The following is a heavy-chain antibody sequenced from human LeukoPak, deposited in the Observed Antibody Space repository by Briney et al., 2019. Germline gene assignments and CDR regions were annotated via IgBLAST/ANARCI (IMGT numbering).Heavy chain of an antibody. J-gene: IGHJ6*03. CDR1: GGPISSYY. V-gene: IGHV4-59*01. CDR3: AREYGYYDFWSGPPGYMDV. CDR2: IYYSGST. Sequence: PSETLSLTCTVSGGPISSYYWSWIRQPSGKGLEWIGYIYYSGSTNYNPSLKSRVTISVDTSKNQFSLKLSSVTAADTAVYYCAREYGYYDFWSGPPGYMDVWGEGTTVTVSS. D-gene: IGHD3-3*01.